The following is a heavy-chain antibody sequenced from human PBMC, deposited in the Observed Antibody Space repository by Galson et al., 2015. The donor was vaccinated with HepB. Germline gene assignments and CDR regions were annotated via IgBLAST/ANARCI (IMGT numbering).Heavy chain of an antibody. Sequence: SLRLSCAASGFTFSSYGMHWVRQAPGKGLEWVAVISYDGSNKYYADSVKGRFTISRDNSKNTLYLQMNSLRAEDTAVYYCAKDQPPSYNSPPHYFDYWGQGAQVTVSS. J-gene: IGHJ4*02. CDR3: AKDQPPSYNSPPHYFDY. CDR2: ISYDGSNK. V-gene: IGHV3-30*18. CDR1: GFTFSSYG. D-gene: IGHD6-13*01.